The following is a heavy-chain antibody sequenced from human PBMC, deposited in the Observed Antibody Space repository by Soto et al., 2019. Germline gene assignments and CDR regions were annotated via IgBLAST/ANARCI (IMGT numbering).Heavy chain of an antibody. Sequence: QVQLVESGGGVVQPGRSLRLSCAASGFTFSSYGMHWVRQAPGKGLEWVAVISYDGSNKYYADSVKGRFTISRDNSKNPLYLQMNSLRAEDTAVYYCAKLSEPCGSDPRDYWGQGTLVTVSS. D-gene: IGHD1-26*01. J-gene: IGHJ4*02. V-gene: IGHV3-30*18. CDR2: ISYDGSNK. CDR3: AKLSEPCGSDPRDY. CDR1: GFTFSSYG.